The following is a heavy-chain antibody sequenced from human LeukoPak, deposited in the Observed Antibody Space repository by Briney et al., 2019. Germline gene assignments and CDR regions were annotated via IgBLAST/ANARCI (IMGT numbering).Heavy chain of an antibody. Sequence: GGSLRLSCEVSGFIFSNYGMHRVRQAPGKGLEWLALIRYDGRTKFHADSVKGRFTISRDNSANTLYLQMSSLRVEDTAVYYCAREWGRIAVAGGPGYWGQGARVTVSS. V-gene: IGHV3-30*02. D-gene: IGHD6-19*01. CDR2: IRYDGRTK. CDR1: GFIFSNYG. CDR3: AREWGRIAVAGGPGY. J-gene: IGHJ4*02.